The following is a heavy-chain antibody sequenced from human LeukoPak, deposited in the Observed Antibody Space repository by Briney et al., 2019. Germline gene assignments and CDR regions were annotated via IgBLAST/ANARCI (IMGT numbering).Heavy chain of an antibody. J-gene: IGHJ3*02. V-gene: IGHV4-59*01. CDR3: ARIYYYDSGAPSPDSFDI. CDR1: RGSITGYY. D-gene: IGHD3-22*01. CDR2: IYYSGST. Sequence: SETLSLTCTVSRGSITGYYWSWIRQPPGKGLEWIGYIYYSGSTNYNPSLKTRVTISVDTSKNQFSLNLTSVTAADTAVYFCARIYYYDSGAPSPDSFDIWGQGTMVTVSS.